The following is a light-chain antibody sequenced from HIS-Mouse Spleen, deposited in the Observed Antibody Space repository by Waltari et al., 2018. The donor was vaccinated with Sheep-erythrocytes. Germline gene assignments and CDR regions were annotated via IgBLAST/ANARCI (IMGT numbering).Light chain of an antibody. Sequence: QSALTQPASVSGSPGQSITISCTGTSSDVGSYNLVSWYQQHPGKAPKPMIYEGSKRPSWVSNPFSGSKSGNTASLTISGLQAEDEADYYCCSYAGSSTPWVFGGGTKLTVL. CDR1: SSDVGSYNL. V-gene: IGLV2-23*01. CDR3: CSYAGSSTPWV. J-gene: IGLJ3*02. CDR2: EGS.